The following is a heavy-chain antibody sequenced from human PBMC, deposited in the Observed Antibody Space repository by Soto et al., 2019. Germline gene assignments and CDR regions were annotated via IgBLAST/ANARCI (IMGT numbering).Heavy chain of an antibody. CDR1: GFTFSSYA. CDR2: ISGDGGST. J-gene: IGHJ3*02. V-gene: IGHV3-23*01. Sequence: PGGSLRLSCAASGFTFSSYAMSWVRQAPGKGLEWVSAISGDGGSTYYADSVKGRFTISRDNSKNTLYLQMNSLRAEDTAVYYCASERVEYSSGWYGAFDIWGQGTMVTVSS. CDR3: ASERVEYSSGWYGAFDI. D-gene: IGHD6-19*01.